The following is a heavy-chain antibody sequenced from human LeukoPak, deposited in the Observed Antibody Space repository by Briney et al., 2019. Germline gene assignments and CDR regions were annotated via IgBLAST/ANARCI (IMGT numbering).Heavy chain of an antibody. V-gene: IGHV3-11*01. CDR2: ISSSGNSI. CDR1: DFVFSDYC. D-gene: IGHD3-10*01. Sequence: GGSLRLSCAASDFVFSDYCMSWVRQAPGKGLEWVSYISSSGNSIYYADSVKGRFTISRDNAKNSLYLQMNSLRAEDTAVYYCAREMEGDYGSGTFFNLWGQGNMVTVSS. J-gene: IGHJ5*02. CDR3: AREMEGDYGSGTFFNL.